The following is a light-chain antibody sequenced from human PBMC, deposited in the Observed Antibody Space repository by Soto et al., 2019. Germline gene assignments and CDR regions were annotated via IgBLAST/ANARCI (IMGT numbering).Light chain of an antibody. V-gene: IGLV2-11*01. CDR3: CSYAGSYTYV. CDR1: SSDVGGYNY. J-gene: IGLJ1*01. CDR2: DVS. Sequence: QSALTQPRSVSGSPGQSVTIPCTGTSSDVGGYNYVSWYQQHPGKAPKLMIYDVSQRPSGVPDRFSGSKSGNTASLTISGLQSEDEADYYCCSYAGSYTYVFGTRTKVTAL.